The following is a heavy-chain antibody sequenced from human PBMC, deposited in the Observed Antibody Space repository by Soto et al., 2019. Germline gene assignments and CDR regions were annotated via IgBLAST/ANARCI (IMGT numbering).Heavy chain of an antibody. CDR2: IDPRDSYT. V-gene: IGHV5-10-1*01. D-gene: IGHD2-2*01. CDR1: GYTFTTFW. J-gene: IGHJ5*02. CDR3: ARLYCSSSTRGSWFDP. Sequence: GESLKISCTGFGYTFTTFWISWVRQMPGRGLEWMGRIDPRDSYTNYSPSFQGHVTISADKSISTAYLQWGSLKASDTAMYYCARLYCSSSTRGSWFDPWGQGTLVTVSS.